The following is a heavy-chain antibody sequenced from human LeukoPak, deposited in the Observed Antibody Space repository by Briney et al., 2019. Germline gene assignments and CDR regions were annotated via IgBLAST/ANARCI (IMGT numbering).Heavy chain of an antibody. J-gene: IGHJ4*02. CDR2: ISGSGGST. V-gene: IGHV3-23*01. CDR1: GYNFPIYW. Sequence: GESLKISCQGSGYNFPIYWIGWVRQMPGQGLEWVSAISGSGGSTYYADSVKGRFTISRDNSKNTLYLQMNSLRAEDTAVYYCAKDMYLPLIIVVVPAATDYWGQGTLVTVSS. CDR3: AKDMYLPLIIVVVPAATDY. D-gene: IGHD2-2*01.